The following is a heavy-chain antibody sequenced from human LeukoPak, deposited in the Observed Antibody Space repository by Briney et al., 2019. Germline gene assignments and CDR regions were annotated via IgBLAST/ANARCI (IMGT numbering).Heavy chain of an antibody. Sequence: PSGTLSLTCAVSGGSISSSNWWSWVRQPPGKGLEWIGEIYHSGSTNYNPSLKSRVTISVDRSKNQSSLKLSSVTAADTAVYYCARAGVVPAAFDYWGQGTLVTVSS. J-gene: IGHJ4*02. CDR2: IYHSGST. D-gene: IGHD2-2*01. V-gene: IGHV4-4*02. CDR3: ARAGVVPAAFDY. CDR1: GGSISSSNW.